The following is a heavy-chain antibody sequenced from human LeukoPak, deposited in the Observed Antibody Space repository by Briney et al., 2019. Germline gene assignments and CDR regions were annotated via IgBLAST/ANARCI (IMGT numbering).Heavy chain of an antibody. D-gene: IGHD3-22*01. Sequence: GGSLRLSCAASGFTFSSYWMSWVRQAPGKGLEWVANIKQDGSEKYYVDSVKGRFTISRDNAKNSLYLQMNSLRAEDTAVYYCAKVQYYYGSSGWAFDIWGQGTMVTVSS. V-gene: IGHV3-7*03. J-gene: IGHJ3*02. CDR1: GFTFSSYW. CDR2: IKQDGSEK. CDR3: AKVQYYYGSSGWAFDI.